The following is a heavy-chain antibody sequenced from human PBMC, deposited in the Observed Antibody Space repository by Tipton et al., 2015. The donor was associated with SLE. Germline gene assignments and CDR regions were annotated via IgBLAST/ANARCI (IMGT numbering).Heavy chain of an antibody. Sequence: TLSLTCSVSGGSISSYFWTWIRQPPGKGLEYIGYVYPSGGSDYNPSLSGRVTISFDTSKNQFSLRLTSATAADTAVYYCAREKSPYSSSSIFYALDVWGQGTPVTVSS. D-gene: IGHD1-26*01. CDR2: VYPSGGS. CDR1: GGSISSYF. J-gene: IGHJ6*02. V-gene: IGHV4-59*01. CDR3: AREKSPYSSSSIFYALDV.